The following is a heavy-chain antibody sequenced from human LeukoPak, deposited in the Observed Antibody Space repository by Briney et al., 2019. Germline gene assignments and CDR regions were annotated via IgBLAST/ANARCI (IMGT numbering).Heavy chain of an antibody. J-gene: IGHJ5*02. CDR2: INPSGGST. Sequence: ASVKVSCKASGYTFTSYYMHWVRQAPGQGLEWMGIINPSGGSTSYAQKFQGRVTMTRDMSTSTVYMELSSLRSEDTAVYYCARDGYYYGSGSYYNRNWFDPWGQGTLVTVSS. CDR3: ARDGYYYGSGSYYNRNWFDP. V-gene: IGHV1-46*01. D-gene: IGHD3-10*01. CDR1: GYTFTSYY.